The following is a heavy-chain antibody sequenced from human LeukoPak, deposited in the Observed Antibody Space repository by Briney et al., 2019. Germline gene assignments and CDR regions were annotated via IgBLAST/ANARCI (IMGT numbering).Heavy chain of an antibody. CDR2: IYYSGDT. CDR3: AGAPNWSYFDY. J-gene: IGHJ4*02. CDR1: GASMSSHY. V-gene: IGHV4-59*11. D-gene: IGHD1-20*01. Sequence: PSETLSLTCTVSGASMSSHYWSWFRQSPGKGLEWIGNIYYSGDTNYNPSLKSRVTISVDTPKNQFSLKLTSVTTADAAVYYCAGAPNWSYFDYWGQGTLVTVSS.